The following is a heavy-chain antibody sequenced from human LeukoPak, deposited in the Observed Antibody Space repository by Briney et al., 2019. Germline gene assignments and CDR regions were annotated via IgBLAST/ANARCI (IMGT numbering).Heavy chain of an antibody. J-gene: IGHJ4*02. V-gene: IGHV3-7*01. D-gene: IGHD3-16*01. CDR2: IKQDGSEK. CDR1: GFIFSSYW. CDR3: AREAMITFGGVTT. Sequence: PGGSLRLSCTASGFIFSSYWMSWVRQAPGKGLEWVANIKQDGSEKYYVDSVKGRFTISRDNAKNSLYLQMNSLRAEDTAVYYCAREAMITFGGVTTWGQGTLVTVSS.